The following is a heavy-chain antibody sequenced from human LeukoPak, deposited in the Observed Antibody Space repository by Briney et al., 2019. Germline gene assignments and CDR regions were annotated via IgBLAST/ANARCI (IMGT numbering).Heavy chain of an antibody. CDR1: GGSFSGYY. J-gene: IGHJ4*02. CDR2: INHSGST. Sequence: PSETPSLTCAVYGGSFSGYYWSWIRQPPGKGLEWIGEINHSGSTNYNPSLKSRVTISVDTSKNQFSLKLSSVTAADTAVYYCAGYYYDSSGYPQPFDYWGQGTLVTVSS. CDR3: AGYYYDSSGYPQPFDY. D-gene: IGHD3-22*01. V-gene: IGHV4-34*01.